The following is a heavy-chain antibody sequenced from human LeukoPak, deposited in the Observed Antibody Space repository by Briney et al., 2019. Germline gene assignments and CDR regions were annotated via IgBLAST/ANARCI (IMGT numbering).Heavy chain of an antibody. Sequence: SETLSLTCTVSGYSISSGYYWGWIRQPPGKGLEWIGGIYHSGSTYYNPSLKSRVTISVDTSKNQFSLKLSSVTAADTAVYYCARDMGRDNWNHWFDPWGQGTLVTVS. J-gene: IGHJ5*02. CDR2: IYHSGST. CDR1: GYSISSGYY. D-gene: IGHD1-20*01. CDR3: ARDMGRDNWNHWFDP. V-gene: IGHV4-38-2*02.